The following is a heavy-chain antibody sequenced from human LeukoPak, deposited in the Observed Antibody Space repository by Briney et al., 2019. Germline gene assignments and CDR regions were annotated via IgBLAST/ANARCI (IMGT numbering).Heavy chain of an antibody. J-gene: IGHJ4*02. CDR3: ARRSRSASYVDS. V-gene: IGHV5-51*01. CDR1: GYSFPTYC. D-gene: IGHD1-26*01. Sequence: GESLKISCKGAGYSFPTYCIVWVRQMPGKGLEWMGIIYPDNSDTRNSPSLQGQVSISVDKSISTAYLQWSSLKASDTAMYYCARRSRSASYVDSWGQGTLVTVSS. CDR2: IYPDNSDT.